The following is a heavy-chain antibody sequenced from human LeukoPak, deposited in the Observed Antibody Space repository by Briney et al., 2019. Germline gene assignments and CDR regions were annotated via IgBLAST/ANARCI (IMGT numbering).Heavy chain of an antibody. CDR2: IYNSENT. CDR3: ARFYSGPSGWFVLWYFDL. J-gene: IGHJ2*01. Sequence: SETLSLTCTVSGRTVSSYYWSWIRQPPGKGLEWIGYIYNSENTNYNSSLKSRLTMSVDKSKNRFFLKLSSLTSADSAVYYCARFYSGPSGWFVLWYFDLWGRGTLVTVSS. CDR1: GRTVSSYY. D-gene: IGHD6-19*01. V-gene: IGHV4-4*09.